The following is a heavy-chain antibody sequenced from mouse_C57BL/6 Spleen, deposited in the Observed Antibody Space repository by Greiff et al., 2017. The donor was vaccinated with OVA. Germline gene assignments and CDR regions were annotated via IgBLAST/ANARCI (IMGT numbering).Heavy chain of an antibody. CDR3: ARGRDYGAMDY. J-gene: IGHJ4*01. Sequence: QVQLQQPGAELVMPGASVKLSCKASGYTFTSYWMHWVKQRPGQGLEWIGEIDPSDSYTNYNQKFKGKSTLTVDKSSSTAYMQLSSLTSEDPAVYYCARGRDYGAMDYWGQGTSVTVSS. D-gene: IGHD2-4*01. CDR2: IDPSDSYT. CDR1: GYTFTSYW. V-gene: IGHV1-69*01.